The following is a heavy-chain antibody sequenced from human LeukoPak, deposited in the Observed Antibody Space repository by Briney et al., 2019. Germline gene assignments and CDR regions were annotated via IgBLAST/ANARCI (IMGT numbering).Heavy chain of an antibody. V-gene: IGHV3-15*01. CDR3: TISGSHMDY. CDR1: GFTLTYAW. D-gene: IGHD1-26*01. Sequence: GGSLRLSCAASGFTLTYAWMSCVRQAPGKGLEWVCSINSETDGGTTAYGSPVKGRFTISRDDSKKTLFLQIDNLKTEDTAIYYCTISGSHMDYWGQGTLVTVSS. J-gene: IGHJ4*02. CDR2: INSETDGGTT.